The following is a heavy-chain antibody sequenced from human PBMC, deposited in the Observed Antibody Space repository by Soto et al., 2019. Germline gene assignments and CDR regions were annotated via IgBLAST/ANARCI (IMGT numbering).Heavy chain of an antibody. CDR3: TTTRPGTNVFDN. V-gene: IGHV3-15*01. D-gene: IGHD6-13*01. CDR1: GITFSDAW. CDR2: IRSKTDGGTT. Sequence: LRLSCAASGITFSDAWMNWVRQAPGKGLEYIGRIRSKTDGGTTEYAAPVEGRFTISRDDSKNTLYLQMGGLKTEDTAVYYCTTTRPGTNVFDNWGQGTLVTVSS. J-gene: IGHJ3*02.